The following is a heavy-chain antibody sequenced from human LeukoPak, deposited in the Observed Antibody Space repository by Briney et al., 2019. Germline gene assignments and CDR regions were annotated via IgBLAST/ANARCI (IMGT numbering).Heavy chain of an antibody. CDR1: GGTFSGYA. J-gene: IGHJ5*02. Sequence: SCKASGGTFSGYAISWVRQAPGKGLEWVAFIRYDGSNKYYADSVKGRFTIFRDNSKDTLYLQMNSLRAEDTAVYYCAKGTYCSSTSCYPNWFDPWGQGTLVTVSS. CDR3: AKGTYCSSTSCYPNWFDP. CDR2: IRYDGSNK. V-gene: IGHV3-30*02. D-gene: IGHD2-2*01.